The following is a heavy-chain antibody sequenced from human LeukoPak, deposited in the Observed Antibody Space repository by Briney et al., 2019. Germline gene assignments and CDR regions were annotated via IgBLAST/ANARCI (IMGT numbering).Heavy chain of an antibody. CDR3: ARHIVVVTAIYFDY. J-gene: IGHJ4*02. CDR1: GGSISSYY. CDR2: IYYSGST. V-gene: IGHV4-59*05. Sequence: SETLSLTCTVSGGSISSYYWSWIRQPAGKGLEWIGRIYYSGSTYYNPSLKSRVTISVDTSKNQFSLKLSSVTAADTAVYYCARHIVVVTAIYFDYWGQGTLVTVSS. D-gene: IGHD2-21*02.